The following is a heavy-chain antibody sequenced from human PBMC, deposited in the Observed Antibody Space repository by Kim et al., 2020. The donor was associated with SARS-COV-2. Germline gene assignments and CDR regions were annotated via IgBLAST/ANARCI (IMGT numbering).Heavy chain of an antibody. CDR2: VSGVGSST. CDR3: VKKRGWLQLGDGVDI. V-gene: IGHV3-23*01. D-gene: IGHD5-12*01. CDR1: AFPFSNYG. Sequence: GGSLRLSCAASAFPFSNYGMSWVRQAPGKGLEWVAAVSGVGSSTFYADSVRGRFTISRDNSKNMLYLQMNNLRVEDTALYYCVKKRGWLQLGDGVDIWG. J-gene: IGHJ3*02.